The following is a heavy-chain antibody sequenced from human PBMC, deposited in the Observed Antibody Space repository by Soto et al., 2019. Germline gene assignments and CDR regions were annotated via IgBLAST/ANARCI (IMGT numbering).Heavy chain of an antibody. Sequence: QLQLQESGPGLVKPSETLSLTCTVSGGSISSSSYYWGWIRQPPGKGLEWIGSIYYSGSTYYNPSLKSRVTISVDTSKNQFSLKLSSVTAADTAVYYCAHLGELSLYRVDYWGQGTLVTVSS. D-gene: IGHD3-16*02. CDR1: GGSISSSSYY. V-gene: IGHV4-39*01. CDR3: AHLGELSLYRVDY. J-gene: IGHJ4*02. CDR2: IYYSGST.